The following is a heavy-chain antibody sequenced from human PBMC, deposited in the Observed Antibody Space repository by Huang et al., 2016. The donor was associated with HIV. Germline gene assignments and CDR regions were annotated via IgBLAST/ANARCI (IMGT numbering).Heavy chain of an antibody. CDR3: TKGHYYDTNGYVAFDI. J-gene: IGHJ3*02. CDR2: ISDDGSSK. D-gene: IGHD3-22*01. Sequence: QVQLVESGGGVVRPGRSLRLSCAASRFTFSKFAMHWGRPGAGKGLEWMAVISDDGSSKHYADSVTGRLTISRDNSNNTLYLQMNSLTVEDTAVYYCTKGHYYDTNGYVAFDIWGQGTMVTVSS. CDR1: RFTFSKFA. V-gene: IGHV3-30*18.